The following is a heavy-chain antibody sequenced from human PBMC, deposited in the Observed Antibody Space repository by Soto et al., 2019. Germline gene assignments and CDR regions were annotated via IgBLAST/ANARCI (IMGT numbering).Heavy chain of an antibody. J-gene: IGHJ4*02. Sequence: QVQLVQSGPEVKKPGASVKVSCKTSGYTFTSFGISWVRQAPGQGLEWMGWISSFKDNAKYAQKLQGRVTMTTDTSKSTADMELRGLRSDGTAVYYCATRSPAFEHWGQGTLVTVSS. V-gene: IGHV1-18*01. CDR3: ATRSPAFEH. CDR1: GYTFTSFG. CDR2: ISSFKDNA.